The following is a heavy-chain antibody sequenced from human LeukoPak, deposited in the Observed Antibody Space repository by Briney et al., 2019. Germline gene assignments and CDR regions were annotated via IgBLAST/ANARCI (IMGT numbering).Heavy chain of an antibody. V-gene: IGHV4-39*07. Sequence: SETLSLTCTVSGGSISSSSYYWGWIRQPPGKGLEWIGNIYYSGSTNYNPSLKSRVTISVDTSKNQFSLKLSSVTAADTAVYYCAMGDYGDYDDAFDIWGQGTMVTVSS. J-gene: IGHJ3*02. D-gene: IGHD4-17*01. CDR2: IYYSGST. CDR3: AMGDYGDYDDAFDI. CDR1: GGSISSSSYY.